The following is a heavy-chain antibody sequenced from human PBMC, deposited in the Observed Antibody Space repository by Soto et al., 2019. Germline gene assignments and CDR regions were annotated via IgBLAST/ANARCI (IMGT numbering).Heavy chain of an antibody. V-gene: IGHV1-69*05. CDR2: IIPIFGTA. J-gene: IGHJ6*02. CDR1: GGTFSSYA. D-gene: IGHD2-21*01. Sequence: ASVKVSCKASGGTFSSYAISWVRQAPGQGLERMGGIIPIFGTANYAQKVQGRVTMTTDTSTNTAYMELRSLRSDDTAVYYCARDWNYCIPGNCYISYYYHGMDVWGQGTTVTVS. CDR3: ARDWNYCIPGNCYISYYYHGMDV.